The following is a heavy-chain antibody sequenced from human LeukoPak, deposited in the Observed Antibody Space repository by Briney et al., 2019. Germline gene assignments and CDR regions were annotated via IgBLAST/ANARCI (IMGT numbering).Heavy chain of an antibody. D-gene: IGHD2/OR15-2a*01. J-gene: IGHJ4*02. CDR1: WFSLSTSGMC. CDR3: ARTHSSTYHFDF. CDR2: IDWDDDK. V-gene: IGHV2-70*17. Sequence: RESGPALVKPTQTLTLTCSFSWFSLSTSGMCVSWIRQPPGKALEWLARIDWDDDKFYSTSLKTRLTISKDTSKNQVVLTMTSMDPVDTATYYCARTHSSTYHFDFWGQGTLVTVSS.